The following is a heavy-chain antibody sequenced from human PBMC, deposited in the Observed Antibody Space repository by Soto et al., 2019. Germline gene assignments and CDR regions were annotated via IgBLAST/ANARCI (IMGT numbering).Heavy chain of an antibody. CDR2: IIPLLGIA. J-gene: IGHJ5*02. CDR1: GGTFSSYT. CDR3: ARGVLKGYSQLQGFDP. D-gene: IGHD2-15*01. Sequence: SVKVSCKASGGTFSSYTINWVRQAPGQGLEWMGRIIPLLGIANYAQKFQGRVTLTADKSTSTAYMELSSLTSEDTAVYYCARGVLKGYSQLQGFDPWGQGTLVTVSS. V-gene: IGHV1-69*02.